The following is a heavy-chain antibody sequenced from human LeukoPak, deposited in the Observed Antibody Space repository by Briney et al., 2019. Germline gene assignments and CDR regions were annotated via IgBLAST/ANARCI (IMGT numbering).Heavy chain of an antibody. J-gene: IGHJ4*02. CDR3: AKSLIAMIVPFDY. Sequence: NPGGSLRLSCAASGFTFSSYAMSSVRQAPGKGLEWVSAISGSGGSTYYADSVKGRFTISRDNSKNTLYLQMNSLRAEDTAVYYCAKSLIAMIVPFDYWGQGTLVTVSS. V-gene: IGHV3-23*01. D-gene: IGHD3-22*01. CDR1: GFTFSSYA. CDR2: ISGSGGST.